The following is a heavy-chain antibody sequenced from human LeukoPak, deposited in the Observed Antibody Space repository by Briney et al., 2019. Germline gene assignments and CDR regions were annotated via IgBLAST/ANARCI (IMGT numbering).Heavy chain of an antibody. Sequence: GGSLRLSCAASGFTFSSYWMHWVRQAPGKGLEWVSSISSSGNYIYYADSVKGRFTVSRDNAKNSLYLQMNSLRAEDTAVYYCARDIDSSTGASGTYYYYYGMDVWGNGTTVTVSS. CDR1: GFTFSSYW. CDR3: ARDIDSSTGASGTYYYYYGMDV. D-gene: IGHD6-13*01. V-gene: IGHV3-21*01. CDR2: ISSSGNYI. J-gene: IGHJ6*04.